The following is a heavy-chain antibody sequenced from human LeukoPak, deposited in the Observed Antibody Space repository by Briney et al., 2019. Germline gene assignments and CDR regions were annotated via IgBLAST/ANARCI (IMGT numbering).Heavy chain of an antibody. Sequence: GGSLRLSCAASGFTFSSYAMSWVRQAPGKGLEWASGISGGGGSTYYADSVKGRFTISRDNSKNTLYLQMNSLRAEDTAVYYCAKDLSGNDYWGQGTLVTVSS. CDR1: GFTFSSYA. CDR2: ISGGGGST. V-gene: IGHV3-23*01. J-gene: IGHJ4*02. CDR3: AKDLSGNDY.